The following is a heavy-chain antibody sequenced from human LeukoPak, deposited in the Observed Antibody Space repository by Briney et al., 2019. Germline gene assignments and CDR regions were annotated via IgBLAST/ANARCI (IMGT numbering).Heavy chain of an antibody. CDR3: ARASLPKGSDD. CDR2: ISAYNGNT. D-gene: IGHD3-10*01. V-gene: IGHV1-18*01. J-gene: IGHJ4*02. CDR1: GYTFTSYG. Sequence: ASVKVSCKASGYTFTSYGISWVRQATGQGLEWMGWISAYNGNTNYAQKLQGRVTMTTDASTSTAYMELRSLRSDDTAVYYCARASLPKGSDDWGQGTLVTVSS.